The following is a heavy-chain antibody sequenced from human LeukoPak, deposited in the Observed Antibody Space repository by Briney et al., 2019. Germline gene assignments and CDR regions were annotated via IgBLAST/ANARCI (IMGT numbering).Heavy chain of an antibody. CDR3: AREGYYDFWSGSSYYFDY. CDR2: IKQDGSEK. Sequence: GGSLRLSCAPSGFTFSSYWMSWVRQAPGKGLEWVANIKQDGSEKYYVDSVKGRFTISRDNAKNSLYLQMNSLRAEDTAVYYCAREGYYDFWSGSSYYFDYWGQGTLVTVSS. V-gene: IGHV3-7*01. CDR1: GFTFSSYW. J-gene: IGHJ4*02. D-gene: IGHD3-3*01.